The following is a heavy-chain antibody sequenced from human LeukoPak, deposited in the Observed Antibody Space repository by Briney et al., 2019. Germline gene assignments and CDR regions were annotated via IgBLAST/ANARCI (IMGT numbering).Heavy chain of an antibody. CDR1: GFTVSSNY. Sequence: GSLRLSCAASGFTVSSNYMSWVRQAPGKGLEWVSVIYSGGSTYYADSVKGRFTISRDNSKNTLYLQMNSLRAEDTAVYYCAKGSGWSFYYYGMDVWGQGTTVTVSS. J-gene: IGHJ6*02. CDR2: IYSGGST. V-gene: IGHV3-53*05. D-gene: IGHD6-19*01. CDR3: AKGSGWSFYYYGMDV.